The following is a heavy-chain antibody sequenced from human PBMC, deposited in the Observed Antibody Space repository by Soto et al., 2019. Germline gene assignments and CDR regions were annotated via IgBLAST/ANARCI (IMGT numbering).Heavy chain of an antibody. CDR3: ARDLKGETTFVYYYYYIDV. CDR1: GGSCITYYHC. CDR2: INHRGGT. V-gene: IGHV4-34*01. Sequence: LETLPLTCTVYGGSCITYYHCWNWVRKPPGKGLEWIGEINHRGGTNYNPSLKSRVTISLDTSKNQFSLKLSSVTAADTAVYFCARDLKGETTFVYYYYYIDVWGEGTTVTVSS. J-gene: IGHJ6*03. D-gene: IGHD3-16*01.